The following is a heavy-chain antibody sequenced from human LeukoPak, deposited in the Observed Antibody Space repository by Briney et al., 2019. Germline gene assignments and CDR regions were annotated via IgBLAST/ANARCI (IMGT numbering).Heavy chain of an antibody. CDR1: GYTFTSYY. J-gene: IGHJ6*03. D-gene: IGHD1-26*01. Sequence: ASVKVSCMASGYTFTSYYMHWVRQPPGQGLEWMGIINPSDGSTSYAQKFQGRVTMTSDTSTSTVYMDLSSLRSEDTAVYYCARGGDYYYYYMDVWGKGTTVTVSS. CDR2: INPSDGST. CDR3: ARGGDYYYYYMDV. V-gene: IGHV1-46*01.